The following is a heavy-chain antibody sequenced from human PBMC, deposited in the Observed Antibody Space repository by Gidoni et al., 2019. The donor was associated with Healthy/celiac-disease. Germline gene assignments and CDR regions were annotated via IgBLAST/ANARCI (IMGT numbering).Heavy chain of an antibody. Sequence: EVQLLASGGGLVQPGGSLRLSFAASGFTFSRYAMRWVRTAPGKGLEWVAAISGSGGSTYYADSVKGRFTISSDNSKNTLYLQMNSLRAEDTAVYYCAKDLRSAVAGTVDAFDIWGQGTMVTVSS. CDR1: GFTFSRYA. D-gene: IGHD6-19*01. CDR2: ISGSGGST. V-gene: IGHV3-23*01. CDR3: AKDLRSAVAGTVDAFDI. J-gene: IGHJ3*02.